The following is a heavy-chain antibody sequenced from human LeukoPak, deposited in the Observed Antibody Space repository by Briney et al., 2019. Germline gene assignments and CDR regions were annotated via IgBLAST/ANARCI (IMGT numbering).Heavy chain of an antibody. CDR2: ISSSSSYI. V-gene: IGHV3-21*01. CDR1: GFTFSSYS. D-gene: IGHD3-22*01. J-gene: IGHJ4*02. Sequence: GGSLRLSCAASGFTFSSYSMNWVRQAPGKGLEWVSSISSSSSYIYYADSVKGRFTISRDNAKNSLYLQMNSLRAEDTAVYYCAKDSDSSGYCDYWGQGTLVTVSS. CDR3: AKDSDSSGYCDY.